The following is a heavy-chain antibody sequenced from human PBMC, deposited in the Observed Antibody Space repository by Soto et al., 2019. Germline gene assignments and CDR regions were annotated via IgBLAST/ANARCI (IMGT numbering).Heavy chain of an antibody. CDR3: ARGYYESSGSGPIDT. CDR2: INAGNGDT. V-gene: IGHV1-3*01. D-gene: IGHD3-22*01. CDR1: GYSFTSYS. J-gene: IGHJ5*02. Sequence: ASVKVSCKASGYSFTSYSTHWVRQAPGQRLEYMGWINAGNGDTKYSQKFQGRVTITRDTSARTAYMELSSLRSEDTAVYYCARGYYESSGSGPIDTWGQGTLVTVSS.